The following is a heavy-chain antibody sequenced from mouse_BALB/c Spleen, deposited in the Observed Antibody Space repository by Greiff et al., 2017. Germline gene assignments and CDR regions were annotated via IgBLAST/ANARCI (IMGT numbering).Heavy chain of an antibody. Sequence: VQLQQSGPDLVKPSQSLSLTCTVTGYSITSGYSWHWIRQFPGNKLEWMGYIHYRGSTNYNPSLKSRISITRDTSKNQFFLQLNSVTTEDTATYYCARSAFITTGFDYWGQGTTLTVSS. CDR1: GYSITSGYS. V-gene: IGHV3-1*02. CDR3: ARSAFITTGFDY. J-gene: IGHJ2*01. D-gene: IGHD1-1*01. CDR2: IHYRGST.